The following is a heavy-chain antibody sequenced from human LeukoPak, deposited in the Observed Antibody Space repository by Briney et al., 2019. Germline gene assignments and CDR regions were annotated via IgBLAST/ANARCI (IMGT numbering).Heavy chain of an antibody. CDR1: GGSISSSSYY. CDR2: IYYSGST. J-gene: IGHJ5*02. CDR3: ARLFLWGRYSSGWSWFDP. V-gene: IGHV4-39*01. D-gene: IGHD6-19*01. Sequence: SETLSLTCTVSGGSISSSSYYWGWIRQPPGKGLEWIGSIYYSGSTYYNPSLKSRVTISVDTSKNQFSLKLSSVTAADTAVYYCARLFLWGRYSSGWSWFDPWGQGTLVTVSS.